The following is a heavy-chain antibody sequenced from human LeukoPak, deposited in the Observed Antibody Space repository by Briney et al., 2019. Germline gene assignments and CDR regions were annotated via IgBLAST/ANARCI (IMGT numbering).Heavy chain of an antibody. J-gene: IGHJ4*02. V-gene: IGHV4-30-4*02. D-gene: IGHD3-16*01. CDR2: IYYTAGS. CDR1: GDSFTRDDYF. Sequence: PSETLSPTCSVSGDSFTRDDYFYSWTRQPPGEGLEWIAYIYYTAGSYYNPSLRSRVTMSIDTSRNQFSLKLSSVTAADTAVYHCGRGLGHSESYVVEYWSQGTLVTVSS. CDR3: GRGLGHSESYVVEY.